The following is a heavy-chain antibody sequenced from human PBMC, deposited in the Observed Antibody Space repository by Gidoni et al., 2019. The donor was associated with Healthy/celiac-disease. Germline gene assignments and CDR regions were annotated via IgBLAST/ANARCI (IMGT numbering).Heavy chain of an antibody. V-gene: IGHV2-26*01. D-gene: IGHD6-6*01. CDR2: IFSNDEK. CDR1: GFSLSNARMG. CDR3: ARISSSSLD. Sequence: QVTSKESGPVLVKPTETLTLTCTVSGFSLSNARMGVSWIRQPPGQALEWLAHIFSNDEKTYSTSLKSRLTISKDTSKSQVVLTMTNMDPVDTATYYCARISSSSLDWGQGTLVTVSS. J-gene: IGHJ4*02.